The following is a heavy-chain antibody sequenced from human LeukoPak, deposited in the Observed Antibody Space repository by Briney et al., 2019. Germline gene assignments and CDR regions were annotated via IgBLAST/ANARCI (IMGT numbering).Heavy chain of an antibody. Sequence: PSETLSLTCTVSGGSISGYYWSWIRQPPGKGLEWIGYIYYSGSTNYNPSLKSRVTISVDTSKNQFSLKLSSVTAADTAVYYCARSPAYCGGDCYSDFDYWGQGTLVTVSS. CDR2: IYYSGST. CDR3: ARSPAYCGGDCYSDFDY. D-gene: IGHD2-21*02. J-gene: IGHJ4*02. V-gene: IGHV4-59*01. CDR1: GGSISGYY.